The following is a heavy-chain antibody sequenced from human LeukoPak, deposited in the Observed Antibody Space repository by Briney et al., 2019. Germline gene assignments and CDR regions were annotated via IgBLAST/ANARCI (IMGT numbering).Heavy chain of an antibody. CDR2: IYHSGST. CDR1: GFSIGNGYY. V-gene: IGHV4-38-2*01. Sequence: SETLSLTCAVSGFSIGNGYYWGWIRQPPGKGLEWIGSIYHSGSTYYSPSLTSRVTISIDTSKNQFSLKLSSVTAADTAVYYCARLPYSSNWYYFDYWGQGALVTVSS. D-gene: IGHD6-13*01. CDR3: ARLPYSSNWYYFDY. J-gene: IGHJ4*02.